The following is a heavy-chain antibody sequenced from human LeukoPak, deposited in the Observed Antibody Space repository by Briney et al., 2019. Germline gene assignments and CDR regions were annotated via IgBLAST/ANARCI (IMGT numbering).Heavy chain of an antibody. D-gene: IGHD3-9*01. Sequence: SETLSLTCAVSGGSISSGGYSWSWIRQPPGKGLEWIGYIYYSGSTYYNPSLKSRVTISVDTSKNQFSLKLSSVTAADTAVYYCARDRDPYYDILTGYIDDPPWFDPWGQGTLVTVSS. CDR2: IYYSGST. V-gene: IGHV4-30-4*07. J-gene: IGHJ5*02. CDR3: ARDRDPYYDILTGYIDDPPWFDP. CDR1: GGSISSGGYS.